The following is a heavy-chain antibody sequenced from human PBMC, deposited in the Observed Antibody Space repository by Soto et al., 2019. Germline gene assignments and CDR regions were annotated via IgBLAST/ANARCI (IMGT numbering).Heavy chain of an antibody. CDR2: IYYSGST. CDR3: ARELGDYGDSTSPGYYYGMDV. J-gene: IGHJ6*02. D-gene: IGHD4-17*01. Sequence: SETLSLTCTVSGGSISSGDYYWSWIRQPPGKGLEWIGYIYYSGSTYYNPSLKSRVTISVDTSKNQFSLKLSSVTAADPAVYYCARELGDYGDSTSPGYYYGMDVWGQGTTVTVSS. CDR1: GGSISSGDYY. V-gene: IGHV4-30-4*01.